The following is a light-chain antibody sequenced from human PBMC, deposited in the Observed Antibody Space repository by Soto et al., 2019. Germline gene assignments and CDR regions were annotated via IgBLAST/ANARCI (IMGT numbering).Light chain of an antibody. CDR2: AAS. CDR1: QSISTY. J-gene: IGKJ1*01. CDR3: QQTYNTPGT. V-gene: IGKV1-39*01. Sequence: DLQMTQSPSSLSASVGDRVTITCRASQSISTYLNWYQQKPGKAPNLLIFAASNLQSGVPSRFSGSGSGTDFTLTISSLQPEDFATYFCQQTYNTPGTFGQGTEVEIE.